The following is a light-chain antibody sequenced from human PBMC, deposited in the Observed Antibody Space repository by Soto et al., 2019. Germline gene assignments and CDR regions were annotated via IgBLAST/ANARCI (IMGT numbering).Light chain of an antibody. CDR3: SSYGGSNNLL. V-gene: IGLV2-8*01. J-gene: IGLJ2*01. CDR1: SNDVAAYNF. CDR2: EVN. Sequence: QSALTQPPSASGSPGQSVTISCTGTSNDVAAYNFISWYQQHPGKAPKLMIYEVNKRPSGVPDRFSGSKSGNTASLTVSGLQAEDEADYYCSSYGGSNNLLFGGGTKVTVL.